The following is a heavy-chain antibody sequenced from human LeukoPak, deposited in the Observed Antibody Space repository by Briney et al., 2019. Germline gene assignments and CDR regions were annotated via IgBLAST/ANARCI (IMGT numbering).Heavy chain of an antibody. CDR2: IVVGSGNT. J-gene: IGHJ4*02. CDR3: AADAVRGTFPLVPTN. V-gene: IGHV1-58*01. D-gene: IGHD3-10*02. Sequence: SVKVSCKASGFTFTSSAVQWVRQARGQRLEWIGWIVVGSGNTNYARKFQERVTITRDMSTSTAYMELSSLRSEDTAVYYCAADAVRGTFPLVPTNWGQGTLVTVSS. CDR1: GFTFTSSA.